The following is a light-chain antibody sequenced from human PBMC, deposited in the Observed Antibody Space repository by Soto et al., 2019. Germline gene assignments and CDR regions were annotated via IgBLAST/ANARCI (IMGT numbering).Light chain of an antibody. J-gene: IGLJ1*01. CDR3: CSYAGNSLYV. Sequence: QSALSQPASVSGSRGQSITISCTGTSSDVGHYHLVSWYQQHPGKVPKVMIFEGDRRPSGVSNRFSGSKSGNTASLTISGLQAEDEADYYCCSYAGNSLYVFGTGTKLTVL. V-gene: IGLV2-23*01. CDR2: EGD. CDR1: SSDVGHYHL.